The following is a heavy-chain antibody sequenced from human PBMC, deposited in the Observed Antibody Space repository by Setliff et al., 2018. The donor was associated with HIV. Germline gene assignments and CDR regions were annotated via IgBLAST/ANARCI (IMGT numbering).Heavy chain of an antibody. CDR1: GYSISSGYY. Sequence: SETLSLTCTVSGYSISSGYYWGWIRQPPGKGLEWIGSIYHSGSTYYNPSLKSRVTISVDTSKNQFSLKLSSVTAADTAVYYCASGVITPSYYFDYWGQGTLVTVSS. J-gene: IGHJ4*02. V-gene: IGHV4-38-2*02. CDR2: IYHSGST. CDR3: ASGVITPSYYFDY. D-gene: IGHD3-10*01.